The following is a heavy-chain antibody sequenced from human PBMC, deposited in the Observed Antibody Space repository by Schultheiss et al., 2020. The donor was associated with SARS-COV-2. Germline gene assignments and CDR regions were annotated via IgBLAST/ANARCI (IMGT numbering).Heavy chain of an antibody. D-gene: IGHD6-13*01. V-gene: IGHV4-59*01. CDR3: ACYSSSWYNY. Sequence: SQTLSLTCSVSGASISSYYWSWVRQPPGRGLEWIGYIAYSGSTTYSPSLKGRVTISADSSKNHFSLKVTSVSAADTALYYCACYSSSWYNYWGQGTLVTVSS. J-gene: IGHJ4*02. CDR1: GASISSYY. CDR2: IAYSGST.